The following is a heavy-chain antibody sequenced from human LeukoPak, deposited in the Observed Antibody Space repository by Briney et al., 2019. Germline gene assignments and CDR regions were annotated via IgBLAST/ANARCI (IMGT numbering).Heavy chain of an antibody. CDR1: GGSISSGGYS. CDR2: IYHSGST. Sequence: PSKTLSLTCAVSGGSISSGGYSWSWIRQPPGKGLEWIGYIYHSGSTYYNPSLKSRVTISVDRSKNQFSLKLSSVTAADTAVYYCARAVNAAHLDYWGQGTLVTVSS. CDR3: ARAVNAAHLDY. V-gene: IGHV4-30-2*01. D-gene: IGHD1-1*01. J-gene: IGHJ4*02.